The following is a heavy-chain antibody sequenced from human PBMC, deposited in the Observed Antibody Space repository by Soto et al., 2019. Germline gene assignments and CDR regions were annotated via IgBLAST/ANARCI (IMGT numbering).Heavy chain of an antibody. CDR1: GYTFTSYY. V-gene: IGHV1-46*01. Sequence: QVQLVQSGAEVKKPGASVKVSCKASGYTFTSYYMYWVRQAPGQGLEWMGIINPSGGSTSYAQKFQGRVTMTRDTSTSTVYMELSSLRSEDTAVYYCARKFISSSSAYYYYGMDVWGQGTTVTVSS. CDR3: ARKFISSSSAYYYYGMDV. D-gene: IGHD6-13*01. CDR2: INPSGGST. J-gene: IGHJ6*02.